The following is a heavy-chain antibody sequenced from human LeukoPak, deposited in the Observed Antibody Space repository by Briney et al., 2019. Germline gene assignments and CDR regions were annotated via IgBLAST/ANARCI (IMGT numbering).Heavy chain of an antibody. J-gene: IGHJ4*02. D-gene: IGHD3-22*01. V-gene: IGHV3-30*04. Sequence: GGSLRLSCAASGVTFSSYAMHWVRQAPGKGLEWVAGISYDGSNRYYADSVKGRFTISRDNSKNTLYLQMNSLRAEDTAVYYCARDYDSSGYFFDYWGQGALVTVSS. CDR2: ISYDGSNR. CDR1: GVTFSSYA. CDR3: ARDYDSSGYFFDY.